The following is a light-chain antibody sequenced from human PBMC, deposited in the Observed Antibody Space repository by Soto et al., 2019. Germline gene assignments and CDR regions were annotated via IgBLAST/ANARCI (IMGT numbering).Light chain of an antibody. J-gene: IGKJ1*01. V-gene: IGKV1-5*01. CDR2: DAS. CDR1: QSVSRW. Sequence: DIPMTQSPSTLSASVGNRVTITCRASQSVSRWLAWYQQKPGKAPKLLISDASSLGSGVPSRFSGSGSGTEFTLTINSLQPGDSATYYCQQYSTLWTFGQGTKVEIK. CDR3: QQYSTLWT.